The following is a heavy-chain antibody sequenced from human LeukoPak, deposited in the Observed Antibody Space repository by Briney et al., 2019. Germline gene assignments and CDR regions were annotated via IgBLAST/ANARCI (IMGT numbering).Heavy chain of an antibody. D-gene: IGHD2-21*01. CDR2: IYHSGST. V-gene: IGHV4-38-2*02. Sequence: SETLSLTCTVSGYSISSGYHWGWIRQPPGKGLEWIGSIYHSGSTYYNPSLKSRVIISLDKSKNQFSLKLSSVTAADTAVYYCARLFRALDIWGQGTKVTVSS. CDR3: ARLFRALDI. J-gene: IGHJ3*02. CDR1: GYSISSGYH.